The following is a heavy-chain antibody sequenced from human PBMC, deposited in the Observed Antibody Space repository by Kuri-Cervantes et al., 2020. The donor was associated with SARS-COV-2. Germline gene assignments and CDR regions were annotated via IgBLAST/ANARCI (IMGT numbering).Heavy chain of an antibody. CDR1: GGSISPHF. V-gene: IGHV4-59*11. CDR2: VSDSGST. D-gene: IGHD3-16*01. J-gene: IGHJ2*01. CDR3: AMTFGSSVFNFDV. Sequence: SETLSLTCSVSGGSISPHFWNWIRQPPGKELEWIGYVSDSGSTNYNPSLKSRVTILVDTSKNQFSLKLNSVTAADTAVYYCAMTFGSSVFNFDVWGRGTLVTVSS.